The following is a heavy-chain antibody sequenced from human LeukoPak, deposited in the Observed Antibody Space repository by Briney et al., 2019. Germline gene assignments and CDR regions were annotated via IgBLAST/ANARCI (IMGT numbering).Heavy chain of an antibody. CDR2: INHRGST. CDR1: GVSLSGYL. CDR3: ARYHRWLQPERRAYYFDY. Sequence: ASETLSLPCAVYGVSLSGYLWSWTPKSPGKGLEWCGEINHRGSTNYNPSLENRVTISVDTSKKEFSLAQRSDSAGDTAVYFCARYHRWLQPERRAYYFDYWGQGTLVTLSS. D-gene: IGHD5-24*01. V-gene: IGHV4-34*01. J-gene: IGHJ4*02.